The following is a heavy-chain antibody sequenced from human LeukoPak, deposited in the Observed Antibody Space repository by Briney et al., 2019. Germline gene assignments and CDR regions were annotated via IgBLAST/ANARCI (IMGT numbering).Heavy chain of an antibody. V-gene: IGHV3-33*06. CDR2: IWYDGSNK. J-gene: IGHJ3*02. CDR1: GFTFSSYG. CDR3: AKSTLNYYDSSGHDAFDI. D-gene: IGHD3-22*01. Sequence: QPGRSLRLSCAASGFTFSSYGMHWVRQAPGKGPEWVAVIWYDGSNKYYADSVKGRFTISRDNSKNTLYLQMNSLRAEDTAVYYCAKSTLNYYDSSGHDAFDIWGQGTMVTVSS.